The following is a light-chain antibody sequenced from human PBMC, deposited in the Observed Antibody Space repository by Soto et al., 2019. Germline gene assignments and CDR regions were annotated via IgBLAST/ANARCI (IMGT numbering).Light chain of an antibody. J-gene: IGLJ3*02. CDR1: SSNIGAGYA. V-gene: IGLV1-40*01. CDR3: QSYDSSLSAWV. Sequence: QSVLTQPPSVSGAPGQRVTISCAGSSSNIGAGYAVHWYQQLPGTAPKLIIFGNNNRPSGVPDRFSGSRSDSSASLAITGLQADDEADYFCQSYDSSLSAWVFGGGTKVTVL. CDR2: GNN.